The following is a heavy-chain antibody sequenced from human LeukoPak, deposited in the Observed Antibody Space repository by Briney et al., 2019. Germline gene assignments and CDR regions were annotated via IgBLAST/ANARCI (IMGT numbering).Heavy chain of an antibody. V-gene: IGHV3-30-3*01. Sequence: GGSLRLSCAASGFTFSSYAMHWVRQAPGKGLEWVAVISYDGSNKYYADSVKGRFTISRDNSKNTLYLQMNSLRAEDTAVYYCAREPTTIFGVVDRYGMDVWGQGTSVTVSS. CDR2: ISYDGSNK. CDR3: AREPTTIFGVVDRYGMDV. J-gene: IGHJ6*02. D-gene: IGHD3-3*01. CDR1: GFTFSSYA.